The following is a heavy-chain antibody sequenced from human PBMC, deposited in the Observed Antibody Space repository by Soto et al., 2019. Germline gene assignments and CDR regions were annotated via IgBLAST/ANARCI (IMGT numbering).Heavy chain of an antibody. CDR2: INPNSGGT. CDR1: GYTFTAYY. D-gene: IGHD2-15*01. CDR3: ARAMVSCSGGSCYLGSLYYYYGMDV. J-gene: IGHJ6*02. V-gene: IGHV1-2*04. Sequence: ASGEVSGKHSGYTFTAYYMHWLLEAPVQGLEWMECINPNSGGTNYAQKFQGWVTMTRDTSISTAYMELSRLRSDDTAVYYCARAMVSCSGGSCYLGSLYYYYGMDVWGQGTTVTVSS.